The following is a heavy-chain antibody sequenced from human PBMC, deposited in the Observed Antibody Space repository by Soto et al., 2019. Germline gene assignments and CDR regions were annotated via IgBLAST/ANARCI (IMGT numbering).Heavy chain of an antibody. CDR1: GGTFSNYV. Sequence: GASVKVSCKASGGTFSNYVFGWVRQAPGQGPEWMGTIIAMFGTTNYAPKFQGRVTITADKSTSTVFMELSSLRHDDTAVYYCARDLRGYYFDYWGQGTLVTVSS. CDR3: ARDLRGYYFDY. CDR2: IIAMFGTT. J-gene: IGHJ4*02. V-gene: IGHV1-69*06. D-gene: IGHD3-16*01.